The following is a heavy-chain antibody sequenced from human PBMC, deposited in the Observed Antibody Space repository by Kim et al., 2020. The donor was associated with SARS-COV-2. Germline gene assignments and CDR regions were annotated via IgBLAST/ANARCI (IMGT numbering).Heavy chain of an antibody. V-gene: IGHV4-34*01. J-gene: IGHJ4*02. CDR3: ARDSRLSLSY. D-gene: IGHD2-15*01. CDR2: INHSGST. Sequence: SETLSLTCAVYGGSFSGYYWSWIRQPPGKGLEWIGEINHSGSTNYNPSHKSRVTISVDTSKNQFSLKLSSVTAADTAVYYCARDSRLSLSYWGQGTLVTVSS. CDR1: GGSFSGYY.